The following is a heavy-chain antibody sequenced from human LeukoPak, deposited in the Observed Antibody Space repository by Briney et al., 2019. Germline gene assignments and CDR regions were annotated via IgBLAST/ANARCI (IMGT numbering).Heavy chain of an antibody. CDR3: AREGRRGIAAARGFDP. CDR1: GGSFSGYY. CDR2: INHSRST. J-gene: IGHJ5*02. V-gene: IGHV4-34*01. D-gene: IGHD6-13*01. Sequence: PSETLSLTCAVYGGSFSGYYWSWIRQPPGKGLEWIGEINHSRSTNYNPSLKSRVTISVDTSKNQFSLKLSSVTAADTAVYYCAREGRRGIAAARGFDPWGQGTLVTVSS.